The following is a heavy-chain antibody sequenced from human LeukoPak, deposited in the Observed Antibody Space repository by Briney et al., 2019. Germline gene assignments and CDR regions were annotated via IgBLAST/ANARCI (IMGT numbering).Heavy chain of an antibody. J-gene: IGHJ4*02. D-gene: IGHD2-2*01. Sequence: SETLSLTCTVSCYSISSGYYWGWIRQPPGKGLEWIGRIYHSGSTYYNPSLKSRVTISVDTSKNQFSLRLSSVTAADTAVYYCARLWRSSTCCRDWGQGTLVTVSS. CDR1: CYSISSGYY. CDR2: IYHSGST. CDR3: ARLWRSSTCCRD. V-gene: IGHV4-38-2*02.